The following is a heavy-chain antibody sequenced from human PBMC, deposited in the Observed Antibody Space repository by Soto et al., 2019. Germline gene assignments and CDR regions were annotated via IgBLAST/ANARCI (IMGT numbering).Heavy chain of an antibody. CDR3: ARGDELYYYGMDV. J-gene: IGHJ6*02. CDR2: IKQDGSEK. D-gene: IGHD1-7*01. CDR1: GFTFSSYW. V-gene: IGHV3-7*03. Sequence: PGGSLRLSCAASGFTFSSYWMSWVRQAPGKGLEWVANIKQDGSEKYYVDSVKGRFTISRDNAKNSLYLQMNSLRAEDTAVYYCARGDELYYYGMDVWGQGTTVTVS.